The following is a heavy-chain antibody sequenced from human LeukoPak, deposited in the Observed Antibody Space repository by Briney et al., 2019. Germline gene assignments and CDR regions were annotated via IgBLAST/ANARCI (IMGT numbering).Heavy chain of an antibody. CDR3: ARGRDPYDYVWGSYRYTMNYFDY. CDR1: GGSFSGYY. Sequence: SETLSLTCAVSGGSFSGYYWSWIRQPPGKGLEWIGEINHSGSTNYNPSLKSRVTISVDTSKNQFSLKLSSVTAADTAVYYCARGRDPYDYVWGSYRYTMNYFDYWGQGTLVTVSS. V-gene: IGHV4-34*01. CDR2: INHSGST. J-gene: IGHJ4*02. D-gene: IGHD3-16*02.